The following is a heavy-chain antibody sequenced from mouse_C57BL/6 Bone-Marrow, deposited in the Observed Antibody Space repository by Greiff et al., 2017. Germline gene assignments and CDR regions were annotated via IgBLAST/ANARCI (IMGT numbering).Heavy chain of an antibody. V-gene: IGHV3-8*01. CDR3: ARLKPYYYGSSYRYFDV. Sequence: EVKLMESGPGLAKPSQTLSLTCSVTGYSITSDYWNWIRKFPGNKLEYMGYISYSGSTYYNPSLKSRISITRDTSKNQYYLQLNSVTTEDTATYYCARLKPYYYGSSYRYFDVWGTGTTVTVSS. D-gene: IGHD1-1*01. CDR1: GYSITSDY. J-gene: IGHJ1*03. CDR2: ISYSGST.